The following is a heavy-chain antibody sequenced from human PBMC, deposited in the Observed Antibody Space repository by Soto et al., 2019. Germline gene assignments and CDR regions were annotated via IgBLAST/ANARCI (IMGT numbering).Heavy chain of an antibody. V-gene: IGHV1-18*01. CDR3: ARDNTYYYESSGIGGKNWFDP. CDR2: ISAYNGNT. J-gene: IGHJ5*02. Sequence: ASVKVSCKASGYTFTSYGISWVRQAPGQGLEWMGWISAYNGNTNYAQKLQGRVTMTTDTSTSTAYMELRSLRSDDTAVYYCARDNTYYYESSGIGGKNWFDPWGQGTLVTVAS. CDR1: GYTFTSYG. D-gene: IGHD3-22*01.